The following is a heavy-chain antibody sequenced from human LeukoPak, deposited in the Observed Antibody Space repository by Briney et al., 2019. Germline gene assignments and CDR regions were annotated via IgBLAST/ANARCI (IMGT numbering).Heavy chain of an antibody. V-gene: IGHV3-33*01. Sequence: QSGGSLRLSCAASGFTFSSYGMHWVRQAPGKGLEWVAVIWYDGSNKYYADSVKGRFTISRDNSKNTLYLQMNSLRAEDTAVYYCARGSLDGYNPGFDYWGQGTLVTVSS. J-gene: IGHJ4*02. CDR1: GFTFSSYG. CDR2: IWYDGSNK. D-gene: IGHD5-24*01. CDR3: ARGSLDGYNPGFDY.